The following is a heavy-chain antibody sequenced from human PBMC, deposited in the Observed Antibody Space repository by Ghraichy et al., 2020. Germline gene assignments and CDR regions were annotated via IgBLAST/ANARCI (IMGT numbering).Heavy chain of an antibody. Sequence: LSLTCAASGFTFSSYSMNWVRQAPGKGLEWVSYISSSSSTIYYADSVKGRFTISRDNAKNSLYLQMNSLRDEDTAVYYCARRGYYYYYMDVWGKGTTVTVSS. CDR1: GFTFSSYS. V-gene: IGHV3-48*02. J-gene: IGHJ6*03. CDR3: ARRGYYYYYMDV. D-gene: IGHD3-10*01. CDR2: ISSSSSTI.